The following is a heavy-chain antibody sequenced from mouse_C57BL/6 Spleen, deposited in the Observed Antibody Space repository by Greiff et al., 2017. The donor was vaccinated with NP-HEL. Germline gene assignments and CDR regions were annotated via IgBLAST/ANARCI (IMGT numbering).Heavy chain of an antibody. V-gene: IGHV5-6*02. CDR3: ARSTMVTMGFAY. CDR1: GFTFSSYG. J-gene: IGHJ3*01. CDR2: ISSGGSYT. D-gene: IGHD2-2*01. Sequence: EVKLVESGGDLVKPGGSLKLSCAASGFTFSSYGMSWVRQTPDKRLEWVATISSGGSYTYYPDSVKGRFTISRDNAKNTLYLQMSSLKSEDTALYYCARSTMVTMGFAYWGQGTLVTVSA.